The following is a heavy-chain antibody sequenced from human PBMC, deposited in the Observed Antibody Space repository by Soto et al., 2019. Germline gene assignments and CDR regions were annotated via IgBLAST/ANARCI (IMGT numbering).Heavy chain of an antibody. V-gene: IGHV4-4*07. CDR1: GGSISSYY. D-gene: IGHD3-10*01. Sequence: LSLTCTVSGGSISSYYWSWIRQPAGKGLEWIGRIYTSGSTNYNPSLKSRVTMSVDTSKNQFSLKLSSVTAADTAVYYCARGRVGFGELLGWFDPWGQGTLVTSPQ. CDR2: IYTSGST. J-gene: IGHJ5*02. CDR3: ARGRVGFGELLGWFDP.